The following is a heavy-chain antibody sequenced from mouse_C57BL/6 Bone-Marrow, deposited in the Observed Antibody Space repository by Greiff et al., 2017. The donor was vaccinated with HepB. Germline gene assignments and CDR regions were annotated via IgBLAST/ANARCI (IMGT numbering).Heavy chain of an antibody. CDR1: GYSITSGYY. V-gene: IGHV3-6*01. J-gene: IGHJ4*01. CDR2: ISYDGSN. Sequence: EVHLVESGPGLVKPSQSLSLPCSVPGYSITSGYYWNWIRQFPGNKLEWMGYISYDGSNNYNPSLKNRISITRDTSKNQFFLKLNSVTTEDTATYYCARVCYYAMDYWCQGTPVTVSS. CDR3: ARVCYYAMDY.